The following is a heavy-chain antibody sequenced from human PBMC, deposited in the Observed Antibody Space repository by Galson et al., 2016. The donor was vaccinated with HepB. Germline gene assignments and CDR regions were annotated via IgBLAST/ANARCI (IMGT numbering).Heavy chain of an antibody. Sequence: SLRLSCAASGFTFSSYGMHWVRQAPGKGLEWVAVISYDGSKKYYADSVKGRFTISRDKSKNTLYLLMNSLRAEDTAVYYCAKDGPEQLVPDYWGQGTLVTVSS. V-gene: IGHV3-30*18. CDR3: AKDGPEQLVPDY. CDR1: GFTFSSYG. J-gene: IGHJ4*02. D-gene: IGHD6-13*01. CDR2: ISYDGSKK.